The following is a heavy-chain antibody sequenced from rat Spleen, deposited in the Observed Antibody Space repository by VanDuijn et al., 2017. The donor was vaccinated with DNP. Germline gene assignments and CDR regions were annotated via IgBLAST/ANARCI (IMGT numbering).Heavy chain of an antibody. CDR1: GFTFSDYY. Sequence: EVQLVESGGGLVQPGRSLKLSCTASGFTFSDYYMAWVRQAPTMGLEWVAYIPFDGGKTYYKDSVKGRFTISRDNVKNTLYLQMNSLRTEDMATYYCARHVLPLRVWDYWGQGVMVTVSS. V-gene: IGHV5-22*01. D-gene: IGHD1-4*01. CDR3: ARHVLPLRVWDY. J-gene: IGHJ2*01. CDR2: IPFDGGKT.